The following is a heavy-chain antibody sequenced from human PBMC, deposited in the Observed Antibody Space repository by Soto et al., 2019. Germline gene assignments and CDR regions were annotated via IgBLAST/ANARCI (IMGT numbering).Heavy chain of an antibody. V-gene: IGHV1-69*13. CDR2: IIPIFGTA. CDR3: ARGEYYYDSSGYYHAFDI. CDR1: GGTFSSYA. J-gene: IGHJ3*02. D-gene: IGHD3-22*01. Sequence: SVKVSCEASGGTFSSYAISWVRQAPGQGLEWMGGIIPIFGTANYAQKFQGRVTSTADESTSTAYMELSSLRSEDTAVYYCARGEYYYDSSGYYHAFDIWGQGTMVTVSS.